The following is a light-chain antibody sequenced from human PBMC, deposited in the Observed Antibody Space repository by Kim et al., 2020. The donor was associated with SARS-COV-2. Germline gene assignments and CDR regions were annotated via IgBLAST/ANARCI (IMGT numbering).Light chain of an antibody. J-gene: IGKJ1*01. CDR1: QDSSTA. Sequence: GDKVTITCRASQDSSTAVAWYQQKLGKAPKLLIDYASSLASGVPSRFSGSGSGTDFTLTINSLQPEDFATYYCQQFSNYPQTFGHGTKVDIK. CDR2: YAS. V-gene: IGKV1D-13*01. CDR3: QQFSNYPQT.